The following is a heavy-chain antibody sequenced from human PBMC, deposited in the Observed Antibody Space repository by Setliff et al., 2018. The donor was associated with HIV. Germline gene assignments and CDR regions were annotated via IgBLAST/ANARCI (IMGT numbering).Heavy chain of an antibody. Sequence: GGSLRLSCAASDFSFSNAWMNWVRQAPGEGLEWVGRIKTKFDDGATDYAAPVKDRFIIPRDDSKNMLYLQMNSLKTEDTALYYCATDNCGGDCYLNYWGLGTLVTVSS. CDR1: DFSFSNAW. CDR2: IKTKFDDGAT. CDR3: ATDNCGGDCYLNY. D-gene: IGHD2-21*02. V-gene: IGHV3-15*07. J-gene: IGHJ4*02.